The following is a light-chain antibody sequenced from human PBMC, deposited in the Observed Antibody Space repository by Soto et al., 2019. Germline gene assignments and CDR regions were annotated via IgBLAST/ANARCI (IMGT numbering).Light chain of an antibody. J-gene: IGKJ1*01. V-gene: IGKV1-5*03. CDR1: QSINSG. Sequence: LPMTQSPSTLSASVGDTVTITCRASQSINSGLVWYQQKPGRAPKLLIYKASTLESGVPSRFSGSGSGTEFPLTISSLQPDDFATYYCQQYNYLWTFGQGTKVEIK. CDR3: QQYNYLWT. CDR2: KAS.